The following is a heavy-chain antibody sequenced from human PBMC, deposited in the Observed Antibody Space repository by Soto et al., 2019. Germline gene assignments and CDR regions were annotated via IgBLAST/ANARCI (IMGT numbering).Heavy chain of an antibody. J-gene: IGHJ5*02. CDR2: IYYSGST. Sequence: PSETLSLTCTVSGGSISSGGYYWSWIRQPPGKGLEWIGYIYYSGSTYYNPSLKSRVTISVDTSKNQFSLKLSSVTAADTAVYYCARREGPKGLDPWGQGTLVTVSS. CDR3: ARREGPKGLDP. CDR1: GGSISSGGYY. V-gene: IGHV4-30-4*01. D-gene: IGHD1-26*01.